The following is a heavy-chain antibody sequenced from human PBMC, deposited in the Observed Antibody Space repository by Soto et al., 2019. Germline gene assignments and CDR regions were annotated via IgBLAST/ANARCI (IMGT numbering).Heavy chain of an antibody. CDR2: IKSKTDGGTT. CDR3: TTDPLVANTVTTSEYYFDY. D-gene: IGHD4-4*01. CDR1: GFTFSNAW. V-gene: IGHV3-15*01. J-gene: IGHJ4*02. Sequence: EVQLVESGGGLVKPGGSLRLSCAASGFTFSNAWMSWVRQAPGKGLEWVGRIKSKTDGGTTDYAAPVKGRFTISRDDSKNTLYLQMNSLKTEDTAVYYCTTDPLVANTVTTSEYYFDYWGQGTLVTVSS.